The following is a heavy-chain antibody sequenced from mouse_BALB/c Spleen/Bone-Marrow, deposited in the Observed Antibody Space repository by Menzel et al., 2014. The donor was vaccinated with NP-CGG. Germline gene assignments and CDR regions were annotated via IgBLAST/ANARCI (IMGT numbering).Heavy chain of an antibody. J-gene: IGHJ2*01. D-gene: IGHD1-1*02. CDR3: ARYGNYFDY. V-gene: IGHV3-5*02. CDR2: IYYSGTI. Sequence: EVQLQQSGPGLVKPSQTVSLTCTVTGISITNGNYRWSWIRPFPGNKLEWKGNIYYSGTITYNPSITSRTTITRDTSKNQFFLEMNSLTSEDTATYYCARYGNYFDYWGQGTTLTVSS. CDR1: GISITNGNYR.